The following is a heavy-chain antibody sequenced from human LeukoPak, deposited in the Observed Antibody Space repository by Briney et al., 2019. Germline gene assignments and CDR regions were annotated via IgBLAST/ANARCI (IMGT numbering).Heavy chain of an antibody. D-gene: IGHD3-22*01. J-gene: IGHJ3*02. Sequence: GGSLRLSCAASGGTFSSYGMHWVRQAPGKGLEWVAVISYDGSNKYYADSVKGRFTISRDNSKNTLYLQMNSLRAEDTAVYYCAKGGYYDSSGCHAFHIWRQGTMVTVSS. CDR2: ISYDGSNK. V-gene: IGHV3-30*18. CDR1: GGTFSSYG. CDR3: AKGGYYDSSGCHAFHI.